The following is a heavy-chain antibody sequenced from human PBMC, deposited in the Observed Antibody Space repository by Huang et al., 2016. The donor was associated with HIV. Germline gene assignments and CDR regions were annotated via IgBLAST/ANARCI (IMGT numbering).Heavy chain of an antibody. CDR3: ARPPTYSDDGGYYIDAFGV. V-gene: IGHV5-51*03. Sequence: EVQLVQSGAEMKRPGESLKISCKVSGYSFTRQWIGWVRQMPGKGPEWMGIIYPGESDVKYRPTFQGQVTISADNSISTAYLQWKSLKVSDTAMYFCARPPTYSDDGGYYIDAFGVWGRGTMVTVS. D-gene: IGHD2-21*02. CDR1: GYSFTRQW. CDR2: IYPGESDV. J-gene: IGHJ3*01.